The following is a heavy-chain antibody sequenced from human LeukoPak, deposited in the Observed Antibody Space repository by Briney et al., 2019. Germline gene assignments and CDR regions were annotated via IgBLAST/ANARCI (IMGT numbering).Heavy chain of an antibody. CDR2: INHSGST. D-gene: IGHD2-15*01. Sequence: SETLSLTCAVYGGSFSGYYWSWIRQPPGKGLEWIGEINHSGSTNYNPSLKSRVTISVDTSKNQFSLKLSSVTAADTAVYYCARGGRGYCSGGSCYSGRRYYGMDVWGQGITVTVSS. CDR3: ARGGRGYCSGGSCYSGRRYYGMDV. CDR1: GGSFSGYY. V-gene: IGHV4-34*01. J-gene: IGHJ6*02.